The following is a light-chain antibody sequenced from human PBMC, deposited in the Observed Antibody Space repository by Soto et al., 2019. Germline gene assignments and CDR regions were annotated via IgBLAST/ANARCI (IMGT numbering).Light chain of an antibody. CDR1: QDISNY. CDR3: QQFDNIPLT. Sequence: DIQMTQSPSSLSASVGDRVTITCQASQDISNYLNWYQQKPGKAPKILIYDASVLEAGVPSRFSGGGSGTLFTLTISSLQAEDLATYYCQQFDNIPLTFGGGTKVEIK. V-gene: IGKV1-33*01. J-gene: IGKJ4*01. CDR2: DAS.